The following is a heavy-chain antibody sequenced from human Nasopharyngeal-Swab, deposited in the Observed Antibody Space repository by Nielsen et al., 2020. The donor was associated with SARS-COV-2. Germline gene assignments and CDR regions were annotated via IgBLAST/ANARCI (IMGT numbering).Heavy chain of an antibody. CDR3: AIDSSGQDY. Sequence: WIRQPPGKGLEWVSAISGSGGSTHYADSVKGRFTISRDNSKNTLYLQMNSLRAEDTAVYYCAIDSSGQDYWGQGTLVTVSS. V-gene: IGHV3-23*01. CDR2: ISGSGGST. J-gene: IGHJ4*02. D-gene: IGHD6-19*01.